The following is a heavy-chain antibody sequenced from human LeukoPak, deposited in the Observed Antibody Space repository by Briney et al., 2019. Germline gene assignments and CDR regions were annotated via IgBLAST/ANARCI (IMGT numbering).Heavy chain of an antibody. CDR2: IYYSGTT. CDR1: GGSISSHY. CDR3: ARQADDSSSSLVYFDY. Sequence: SETLSLTCAVSGGSISSHYWSWIRQPPGKGLEWIGFIYYSGTTKYNPSLKSRVTISADTSKNQFSLRLSSVTAADTAVYYCARQADDSSSSLVYFDYWGQGTLVTVSS. D-gene: IGHD6-6*01. J-gene: IGHJ4*02. V-gene: IGHV4-59*08.